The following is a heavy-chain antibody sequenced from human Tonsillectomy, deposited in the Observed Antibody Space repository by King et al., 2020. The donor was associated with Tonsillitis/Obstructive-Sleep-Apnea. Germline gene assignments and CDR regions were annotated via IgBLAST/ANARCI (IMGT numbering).Heavy chain of an antibody. CDR3: VKDLRRAYDY. CDR2: ISSNGGST. V-gene: IGHV3-64D*06. J-gene: IGHJ4*02. CDR1: GFTFSSYA. Sequence: VQLVESGGGLVQPGGSLRLTCSASGFTFSSYAMHWVRQAPGKGLEYVSAISSNGGSTYYADSVKGRFTISRDNSKNTLYLQMTSLRAEDTAVYYCVKDLRRAYDYWGQGTLVTVSS.